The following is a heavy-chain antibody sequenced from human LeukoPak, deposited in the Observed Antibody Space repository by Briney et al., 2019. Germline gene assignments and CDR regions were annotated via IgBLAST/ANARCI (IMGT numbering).Heavy chain of an antibody. Sequence: ASVKVSCKASDYTFISYGINGVRQAPGQGLELMRWINPNSGGTNYAQKFQGRVTMTRDTPISTAYMELSRLRSDDTAVYYCARERRSGGWYALYLDYWGQGTLVTVSS. D-gene: IGHD6-19*01. V-gene: IGHV1-2*02. CDR1: DYTFISYG. J-gene: IGHJ4*02. CDR3: ARERRSGGWYALYLDY. CDR2: INPNSGGT.